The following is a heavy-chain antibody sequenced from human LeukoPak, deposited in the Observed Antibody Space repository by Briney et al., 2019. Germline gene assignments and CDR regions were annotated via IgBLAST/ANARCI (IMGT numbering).Heavy chain of an antibody. CDR3: ARERIVVVPAAANWFDP. D-gene: IGHD2-2*01. Sequence: SETLSLTCTVSGGSISSSRYYWGWIRQPPGKGLEWIGSIYYSGSTYYNPSLKSRVTISVDTSKNQFSLKLSSVTAADTAVYYCARERIVVVPAAANWFDPWGQGTLVTVSS. V-gene: IGHV4-39*07. CDR1: GGSISSSRYY. CDR2: IYYSGST. J-gene: IGHJ5*02.